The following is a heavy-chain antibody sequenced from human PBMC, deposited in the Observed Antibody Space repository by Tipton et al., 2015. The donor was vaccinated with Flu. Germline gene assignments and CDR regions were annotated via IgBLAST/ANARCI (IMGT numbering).Heavy chain of an antibody. CDR2: IYHSGST. J-gene: IGHJ4*02. V-gene: IGHV4-4*02. Sequence: TLSLTCAVSGGSISSSNWWSWVRQPPGKGLEWIGEIYHSGSTNYNPSLKSRVTISVDKSKNQFSLKLSSVTAADTAVYYCARAKSPDYYYDSSEGAYFDYWGQGTLVTVSS. CDR3: ARAKSPDYYYDSSEGAYFDY. CDR1: GGSISSSNW. D-gene: IGHD3-22*01.